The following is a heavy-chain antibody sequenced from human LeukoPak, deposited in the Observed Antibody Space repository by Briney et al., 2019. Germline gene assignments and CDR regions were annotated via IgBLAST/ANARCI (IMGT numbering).Heavy chain of an antibody. CDR3: ATWGRGSNYAGWFDP. Sequence: GASVKVSCKVSGYTLTELSMHWVRQAPGKGLEWLGGFDPEDGETIYAQKFQGRVTMTEDTSTDTAYMELSSLRSEDTAVYYCATWGRGSNYAGWFDPWGQGTLVTVSA. J-gene: IGHJ5*02. CDR1: GYTLTELS. D-gene: IGHD4-11*01. CDR2: FDPEDGET. V-gene: IGHV1-24*01.